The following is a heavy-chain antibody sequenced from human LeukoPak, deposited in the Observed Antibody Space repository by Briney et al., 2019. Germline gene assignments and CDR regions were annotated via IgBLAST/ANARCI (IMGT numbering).Heavy chain of an antibody. CDR2: INPNSGGT. J-gene: IGHJ4*02. CDR3: ARRCDTSSYYTYYFDY. Sequence: GASVKVSCKASGCTFTAYYIRWVRQAPGQGLEWMGWINPNSGGTNYAQKFQGRVTMTRDTSISTAYMELSRLRSDDTAVYFCARRCDTSSYYTYYFDYWGQGTLVTVSS. V-gene: IGHV1-2*02. CDR1: GCTFTAYY. D-gene: IGHD3-22*01.